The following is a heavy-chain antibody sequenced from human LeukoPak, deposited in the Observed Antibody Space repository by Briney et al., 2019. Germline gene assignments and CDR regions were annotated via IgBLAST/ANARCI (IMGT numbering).Heavy chain of an antibody. V-gene: IGHV1-69*04. J-gene: IGHJ4*02. CDR3: ARDAALTVTMAYY. Sequence: SSVEVSCKASGGTFSSYTISWVRQAPGQGLEWMGRIIPILGIANYAQKFQGRVTITADKSTSTAYMELSSLRSEDTAVYYCARDAALTVTMAYYWGQGALVTVSS. CDR2: IIPILGIA. D-gene: IGHD4-11*01. CDR1: GGTFSSYT.